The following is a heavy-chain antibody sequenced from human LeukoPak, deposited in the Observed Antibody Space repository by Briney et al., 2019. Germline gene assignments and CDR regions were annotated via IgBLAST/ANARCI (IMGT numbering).Heavy chain of an antibody. CDR3: AKVGITIFGVVNPIDY. Sequence: TGGSLRLSCAASGFTFSSYGMHWVRQAPGKGLEWVSAISGSGGSTYYADSVKGRFTISRDNSKNTLYLQMNSLRAEDTAVYYCAKVGITIFGVVNPIDYWGQGTLVTVSS. CDR2: ISGSGGST. D-gene: IGHD3-3*01. CDR1: GFTFSSYG. J-gene: IGHJ4*02. V-gene: IGHV3-23*01.